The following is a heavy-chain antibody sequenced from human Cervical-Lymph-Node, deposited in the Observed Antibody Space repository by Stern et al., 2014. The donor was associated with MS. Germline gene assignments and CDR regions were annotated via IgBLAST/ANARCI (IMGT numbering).Heavy chain of an antibody. Sequence: VQLVESGAEVKQPGTSVQVSCKASTYTFTAYHLHWVRQAPGQGLEWMGWIDCNSGATKYAQKFQGRVTMTRDTSISTAYMELSRLTSDDTAVYYCARDAPGPVDQTACYDYWGQGTLVTVSS. CDR1: TYTFTAYH. CDR3: ARDAPGPVDQTACYDY. J-gene: IGHJ4*02. D-gene: IGHD2-21*01. CDR2: IDCNSGAT. V-gene: IGHV1-2*02.